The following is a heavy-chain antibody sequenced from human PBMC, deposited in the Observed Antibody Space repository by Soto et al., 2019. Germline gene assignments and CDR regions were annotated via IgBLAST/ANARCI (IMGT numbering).Heavy chain of an antibody. CDR3: ARQDRVVAEGKWFDP. Sequence: SETLSLTCTVSGYSISSGYHWAWIRQPPGKGLEWLGSVHYSGNTYYNPSLKSRLTISVDKSKNQFSLNLSSVTAADTAVYYCARQDRVVAEGKWFDPWGQGTLVTVSS. D-gene: IGHD2-15*01. CDR1: GYSISSGYH. CDR2: VHYSGNT. J-gene: IGHJ5*02. V-gene: IGHV4-38-2*02.